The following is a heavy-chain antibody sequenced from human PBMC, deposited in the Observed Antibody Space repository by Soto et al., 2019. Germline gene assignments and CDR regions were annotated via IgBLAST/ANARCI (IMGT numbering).Heavy chain of an antibody. J-gene: IGHJ5*02. CDR2: ISSSGGST. V-gene: IGHV3-23*01. CDR1: GFTFSSYA. CDR3: AKDPLLCSRVRLGNWFDP. D-gene: IGHD3-16*01. Sequence: EVQLLESGGGLVQPGGPLRLSCAASGFTFSSYAMSWVRQAPGEGLEWVATISSSGGSTYYADSVKGRFTISRDNSKNTRYLQMRSLRAEDTAVYYWAKDPLLCSRVRLGNWFDPWGQGTLVTVSS.